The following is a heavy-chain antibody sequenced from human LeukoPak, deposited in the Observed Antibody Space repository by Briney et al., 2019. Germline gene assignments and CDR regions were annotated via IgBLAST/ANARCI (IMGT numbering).Heavy chain of an antibody. Sequence: PGGSLRLSCAASGFTFTTYWMTWVRQAPGKGLEWVAIIKSDGSAMFYVDSVKGRFTISRDNAKNSLHLQMNSLRAEDTAVYYCAKDFSEGDGYNWYYFDYWGQGTLVTVSS. J-gene: IGHJ4*02. CDR1: GFTFTTYW. V-gene: IGHV3-7*01. CDR3: AKDFSEGDGYNWYYFDY. D-gene: IGHD5-24*01. CDR2: IKSDGSAM.